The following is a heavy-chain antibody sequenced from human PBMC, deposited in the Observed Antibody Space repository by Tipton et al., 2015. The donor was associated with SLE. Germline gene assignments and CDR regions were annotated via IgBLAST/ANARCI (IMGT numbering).Heavy chain of an antibody. CDR3: ASYSYDSSGSTHFDY. J-gene: IGHJ4*02. Sequence: TLSLTCTISGGSISSDAYYWTWIRQHPGKGLEWIGHINYRGTTNCNASLKSRVTISLDMSNKQFSLRLSSVTAADTAMYYCASYSYDSSGSTHFDYWGQGTLVTVSS. CDR2: INYRGTT. V-gene: IGHV4-31*03. D-gene: IGHD3-22*01. CDR1: GGSISSDAYY.